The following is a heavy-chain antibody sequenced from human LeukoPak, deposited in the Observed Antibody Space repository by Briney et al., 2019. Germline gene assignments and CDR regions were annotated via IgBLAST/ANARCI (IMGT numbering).Heavy chain of an antibody. CDR2: MSPTSGDT. V-gene: IGHV1-8*01. CDR1: GYAFTSYD. Sequence: RASVKVSCKASGYAFTSYDISWVRQAPGQGFEWLGWMSPTSGDTGYAEEFQGRVTMTRDISKNTAYMELTGLTSGDTAIYYCARGESALWFGEVNPWGQGTLVVVSS. D-gene: IGHD3-10*01. J-gene: IGHJ4*02. CDR3: ARGESALWFGEVNP.